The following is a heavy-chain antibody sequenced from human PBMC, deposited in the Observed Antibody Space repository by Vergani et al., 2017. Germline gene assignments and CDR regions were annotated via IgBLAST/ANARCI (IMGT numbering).Heavy chain of an antibody. V-gene: IGHV1-69*01. CDR3: ASTAMVDIVATIAAEVWGDWYFDL. CDR1: GGTFSSYA. J-gene: IGHJ2*01. Sequence: QVQLVQSGAEVKKPGSSVKVSCKASGGTFSSYAISWVRQAPGQGLEWMGGIIPIFGTANYAQKFQGRVTITADESTSTAYMELSSLRSEYTAVYYCASTAMVDIVATIAAEVWGDWYFDLWGRGTLVTVSS. D-gene: IGHD5-12*01. CDR2: IIPIFGTA.